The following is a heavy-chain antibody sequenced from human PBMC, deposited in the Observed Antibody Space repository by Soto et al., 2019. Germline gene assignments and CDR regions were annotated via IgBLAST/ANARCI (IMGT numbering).Heavy chain of an antibody. Sequence: VHLMESGGRVVRPGESLRLSCAASGFNFEEYGMTWVRQAPGKGLEWVAGSNWDGDDTGYADSVQGRFTISRDNAKKFLYLQMNSLRVDDTALYYCARGDIAVAVSSDYWGQGTLVTVSS. CDR2: SNWDGDDT. CDR1: GFNFEEYG. J-gene: IGHJ4*02. CDR3: ARGDIAVAVSSDY. D-gene: IGHD6-19*01. V-gene: IGHV3-20*04.